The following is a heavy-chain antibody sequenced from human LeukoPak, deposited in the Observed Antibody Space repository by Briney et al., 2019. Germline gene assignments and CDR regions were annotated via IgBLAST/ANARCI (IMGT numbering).Heavy chain of an antibody. V-gene: IGHV3-53*01. Sequence: PGWSLRLSCAASGFIVSSNYMSWVRQAPGKGLEWVSVIYSAGSTYYADSVKGRFTISRDNSKNTLYLQMNSLRVEDTAVYYCAREPLLGYCSGGSCRDYWGQGTLVTVSS. J-gene: IGHJ4*02. CDR2: IYSAGST. D-gene: IGHD2-15*01. CDR3: AREPLLGYCSGGSCRDY. CDR1: GFIVSSNY.